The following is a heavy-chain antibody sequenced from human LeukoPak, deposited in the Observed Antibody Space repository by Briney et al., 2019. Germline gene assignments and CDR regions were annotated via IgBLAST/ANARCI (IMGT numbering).Heavy chain of an antibody. CDR2: INTSGNT. D-gene: IGHD3-10*01. V-gene: IGHV4-4*07. J-gene: IGHJ6*04. Sequence: TSETLSLTCTVSGDSISNYYWTWIRQSAGKGLQWIGRINTSGNTNYNPYLKSRVTMSLDTSKNQFSLNLSSVTAADTAVYYCARERLGFRVDVWGKGNTVTVSS. CDR1: GDSISNYY. CDR3: ARERLGFRVDV.